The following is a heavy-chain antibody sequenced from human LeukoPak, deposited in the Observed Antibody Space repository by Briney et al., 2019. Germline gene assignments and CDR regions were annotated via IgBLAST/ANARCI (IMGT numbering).Heavy chain of an antibody. Sequence: GASVKVSCKASGYRFTGYYLHWVRQAPGQGLEWMGWSNPACGGRPYAQKFQGRVTLTRDTPISAAYMDLSRLRSVGTAIYFRARSDAWLALNYWGRGTLVTVSS. CDR1: GYRFTGYY. J-gene: IGHJ4*02. V-gene: IGHV1-2*02. CDR2: SNPACGGR. D-gene: IGHD6-19*01. CDR3: ARSDAWLALNY.